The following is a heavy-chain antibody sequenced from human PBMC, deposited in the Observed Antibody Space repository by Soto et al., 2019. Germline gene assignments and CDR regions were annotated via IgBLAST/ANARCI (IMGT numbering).Heavy chain of an antibody. CDR1: GFTFSSYA. D-gene: IGHD4-17*01. Sequence: GGSLRLSCAASGFTFSSYAMSWVRQAPGKGLEWVSAISGGGGDTYYADSVKGRLTISRDNSKNTLYRQMKGLRAEDTAVYFCAKDGDGDYLSGYYGMDVWGQGTTVTVSS. J-gene: IGHJ6*02. CDR3: AKDGDGDYLSGYYGMDV. CDR2: ISGGGGDT. V-gene: IGHV3-23*01.